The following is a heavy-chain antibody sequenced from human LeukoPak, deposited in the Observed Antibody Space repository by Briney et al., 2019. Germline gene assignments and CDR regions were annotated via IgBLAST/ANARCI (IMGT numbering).Heavy chain of an antibody. D-gene: IGHD2-15*01. Sequence: SETLSLTCLVSGFSINSDDCWGWIRQPPGKGLEWIGSISNRGSPYYNPSLKSRVTMSVDTPNNHFSLRLSSVTAADTAVYYCVRDGGFYYTASPNSWFDPWGQGTLVTVSS. CDR3: VRDGGFYYTASPNSWFDP. J-gene: IGHJ5*02. CDR2: ISNRGSP. V-gene: IGHV4-38-2*02. CDR1: GFSINSDDC.